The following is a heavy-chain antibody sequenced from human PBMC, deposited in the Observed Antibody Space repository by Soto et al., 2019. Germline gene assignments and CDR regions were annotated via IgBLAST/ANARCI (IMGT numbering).Heavy chain of an antibody. D-gene: IGHD3-10*01. V-gene: IGHV1-18*01. Sequence: ASVKVSCKASGYTFTSCGISWVRQAPGQGLEWMGWISPYKGNTNYAQKLQGRVTMTTDTSTSTAYMELRSLRSDDTAVYCCVRDLDGSGSYYTDYWGQGTLVTVSS. CDR3: VRDLDGSGSYYTDY. CDR2: ISPYKGNT. CDR1: GYTFTSCG. J-gene: IGHJ4*02.